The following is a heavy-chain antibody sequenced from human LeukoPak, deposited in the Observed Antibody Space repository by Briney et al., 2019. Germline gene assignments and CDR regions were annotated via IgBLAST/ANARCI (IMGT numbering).Heavy chain of an antibody. Sequence: PGGSLRLSCAASGFTFSSYAMSWVRQAPGKGLEWVSAISGSGCSTYYADSVKGRFTISRDNSKNTLYLQMNSLRAEDTAVYYCATIQVRTGEAYWGQGTLVTVSS. CDR3: ATIQVRTGEAY. J-gene: IGHJ4*02. CDR2: ISGSGCST. D-gene: IGHD3-16*01. V-gene: IGHV3-23*01. CDR1: GFTFSSYA.